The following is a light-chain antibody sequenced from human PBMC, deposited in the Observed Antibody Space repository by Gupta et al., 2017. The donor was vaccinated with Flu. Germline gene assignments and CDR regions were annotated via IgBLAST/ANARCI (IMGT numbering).Light chain of an antibody. Sequence: SSSNIENNYVSWYQQLPGTAPKLLIYENDKRPSGIPDRFSGSKSDTSATLGITGLQTGDEADYYCGTWDSSLSAWVFGGGTKLTGL. CDR3: GTWDSSLSAWV. CDR1: SSNIENNY. CDR2: END. J-gene: IGLJ3*02. V-gene: IGLV1-51*01.